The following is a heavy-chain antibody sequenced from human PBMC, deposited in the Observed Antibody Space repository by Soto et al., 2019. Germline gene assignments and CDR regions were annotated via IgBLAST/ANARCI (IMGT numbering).Heavy chain of an antibody. J-gene: IGHJ6*02. V-gene: IGHV1-69*01. D-gene: IGHD2-2*01. CDR1: GGTFSSYA. CDR3: ARSQGSSTSLEIYYYYYYGMDV. Sequence: QVQLVQSGAEVKKPGSSVKVSCKASGGTFSSYAISWVRQAPGQGLEWMGGIIPISGTANYAQKFQGRVTSTADESTGTAYMELSRLRSEDTAVYYCARSQGSSTSLEIYYYYYYGMDVWGQGTTVTVSS. CDR2: IIPISGTA.